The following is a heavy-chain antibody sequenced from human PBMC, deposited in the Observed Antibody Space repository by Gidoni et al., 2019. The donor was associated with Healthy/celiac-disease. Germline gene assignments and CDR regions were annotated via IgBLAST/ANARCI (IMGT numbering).Heavy chain of an antibody. V-gene: IGHV3-23*04. Sequence: EVQLVESGGGLVQPGGSMRLSCAASGFTFRRYAMGWVRQAPGKGLEWVSAISGSGGSTYYADSVKGRFTISRDNSKNTLYLQMNSLRAEDTAVYYCAKDRGGFQLVQGYYFDYWGQGTLVTVSS. CDR2: ISGSGGST. CDR3: AKDRGGFQLVQGYYFDY. D-gene: IGHD6-13*01. CDR1: GFTFRRYA. J-gene: IGHJ4*02.